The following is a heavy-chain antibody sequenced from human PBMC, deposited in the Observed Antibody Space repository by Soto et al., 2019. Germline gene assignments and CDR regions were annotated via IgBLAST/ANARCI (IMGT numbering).Heavy chain of an antibody. Sequence: QVQLVQSGAEVKKPGASVKVSCKASGYTFTGYYMHWVRQAPGQGLEWMGWINPNSGGTNYAQKFQGRVTMTRDTSISTPYMELSRLRSDDTAVYYCARNYGDYSTGWTPWDAYWRQGTLFTVSS. V-gene: IGHV1-2*02. J-gene: IGHJ4*02. CDR3: ARNYGDYSTGWTPWDAY. CDR1: GYTFTGYY. CDR2: INPNSGGT. D-gene: IGHD6-19*01.